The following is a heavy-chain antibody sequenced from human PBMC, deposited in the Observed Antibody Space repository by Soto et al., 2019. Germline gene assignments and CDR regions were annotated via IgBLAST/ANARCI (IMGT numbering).Heavy chain of an antibody. V-gene: IGHV1-18*04. CDR1: GYTFTSYG. CDR3: ARAGTPNYDYVLGDWFDP. CDR2: ISAYNGNT. J-gene: IGHJ5*02. D-gene: IGHD3-16*01. Sequence: ASVKVSCKASGYTFTSYGISWVRQAPGQGLEWMGWISAYNGNTNYAQKLQGRVTMTTDTSTSTAYMGLSSLRSEDTAVYYCARAGTPNYDYVLGDWFDPWGQGTLVTVSS.